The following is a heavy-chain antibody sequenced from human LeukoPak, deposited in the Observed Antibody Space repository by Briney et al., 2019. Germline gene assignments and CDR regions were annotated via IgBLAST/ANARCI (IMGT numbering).Heavy chain of an antibody. CDR3: ARKGAEYSRSPLLNAWFDP. D-gene: IGHD6-6*01. CDR1: GYNFTGYH. Sequence: ASVKVSCKTSGYNFTGYHIHWVRQAPGQGLEWMGWIHPGTGDTRYTRKFQGRVTMTRDTSINTAYLELSGLKSNDTAVYYCARKGAEYSRSPLLNAWFDPWGQGTLITVSS. V-gene: IGHV1-2*02. J-gene: IGHJ5*02. CDR2: IHPGTGDT.